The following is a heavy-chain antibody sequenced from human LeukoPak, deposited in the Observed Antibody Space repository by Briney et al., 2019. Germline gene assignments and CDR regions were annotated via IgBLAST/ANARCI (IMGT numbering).Heavy chain of an antibody. J-gene: IGHJ4*02. CDR2: IKSKTDGETT. CDR3: TTDLGTYYHGSQRLIPIDY. Sequence: PGGSLRLSCVDSGFTFTNAWMSWVRQAPGKGLEWIGRIKSKTDGETTNYAEPVRGRFTISRDDSKSAVYLQMNSLKIEDTAVYYCTTDLGTYYHGSQRLIPIDYRGRGTLVTVSS. V-gene: IGHV3-15*01. D-gene: IGHD3-10*01. CDR1: GFTFTNAW.